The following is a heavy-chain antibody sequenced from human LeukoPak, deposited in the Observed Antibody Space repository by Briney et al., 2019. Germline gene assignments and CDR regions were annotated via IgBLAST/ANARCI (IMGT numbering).Heavy chain of an antibody. CDR1: GGSISSGSYY. J-gene: IGHJ5*02. Sequence: SETLSLTCTVSGGSISSGSYYWSWIRQPAGKGLEWIGRIYTSGSTNYNPSLKSRVTISVDTSKNQFSLKLSSVTAADTAVYYCARGAILTGYTNWFDPWGQGTLVTVSS. CDR3: ARGAILTGYTNWFDP. V-gene: IGHV4-61*02. CDR2: IYTSGST. D-gene: IGHD3-9*01.